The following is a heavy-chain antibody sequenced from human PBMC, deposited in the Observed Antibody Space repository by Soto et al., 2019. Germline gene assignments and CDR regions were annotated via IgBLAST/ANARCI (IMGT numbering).Heavy chain of an antibody. V-gene: IGHV1-69*01. Sequence: QVQLVQSGAEVKKPGSSVKVSCKAPGGTFSTYAISWVRQAPGQGLEWMGGVIPIFGTPKYAQKFQGRVTITADEATSTGYRELRSMRAEDTAVYYCARSQGGSSSLDIYYYYYYGMDVWGQGTMVTVSS. J-gene: IGHJ6*02. CDR1: GGTFSTYA. D-gene: IGHD2-15*01. CDR2: VIPIFGTP. CDR3: ARSQGGSSSLDIYYYYYYGMDV.